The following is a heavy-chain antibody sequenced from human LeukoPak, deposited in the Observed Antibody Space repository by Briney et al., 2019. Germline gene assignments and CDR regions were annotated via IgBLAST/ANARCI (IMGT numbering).Heavy chain of an antibody. CDR2: IYPGDSDT. J-gene: IGHJ4*02. D-gene: IGHD2-2*01. CDR1: GYTFATYW. Sequence: GESLKISCKGSGYTFATYWIGWVRQMPGKGLEWMGIIYPGDSDTRYSPSFQGQVTMSADKSINTAYLQWSSLKASDTAMYYCARRQGCSSTSCPPDSWGQGTLVTVSS. CDR3: ARRQGCSSTSCPPDS. V-gene: IGHV5-51*01.